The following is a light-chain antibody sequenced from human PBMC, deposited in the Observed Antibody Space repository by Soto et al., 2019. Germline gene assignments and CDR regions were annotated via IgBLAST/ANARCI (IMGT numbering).Light chain of an antibody. CDR1: SSDVVTYNL. V-gene: IGLV2-23*03. J-gene: IGLJ1*01. Sequence: QSALTQPASVSGSPGQSINISCTGTSSDVVTYNLVSWYQQHPGKAPTVLIYEGTKQPSGVSNRFSGSKSGNTASLTISGLQTEDEADYYCYSFAGSTTFSYVFGPGTKLTVL. CDR3: YSFAGSTTFSYV. CDR2: EGT.